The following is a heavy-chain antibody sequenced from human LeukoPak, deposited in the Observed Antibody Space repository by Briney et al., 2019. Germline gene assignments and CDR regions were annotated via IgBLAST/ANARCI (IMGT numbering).Heavy chain of an antibody. J-gene: IGHJ5*02. CDR2: IHSGGST. D-gene: IGHD6-13*01. Sequence: GGSLRLSCAASGFTVSSKYMSWVRQAPGKGLEWVSVIHSGGSTYYADSVKGRFTISRDNSKNTLYLQMNSLRAEDTAVYYCASLFGSSWSRNWFDPWGQGTLVTVSS. CDR1: GFTVSSKY. V-gene: IGHV3-66*02. CDR3: ASLFGSSWSRNWFDP.